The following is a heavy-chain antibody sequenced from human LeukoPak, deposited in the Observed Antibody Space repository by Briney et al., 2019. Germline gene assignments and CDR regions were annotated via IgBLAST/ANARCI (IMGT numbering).Heavy chain of an antibody. Sequence: SETLSLTCTVSGGSISSYYWSWIRQPPGKGLEWIGYIYHSGSTNYNPSLKSRATISVDTSKNQFSLKLSSVTAADTAVYYCARDHDDYDFWSGYRGNWFDPWGQGTLVTVSS. J-gene: IGHJ5*02. V-gene: IGHV4-59*01. CDR2: IYHSGST. CDR1: GGSISSYY. CDR3: ARDHDDYDFWSGYRGNWFDP. D-gene: IGHD3-3*01.